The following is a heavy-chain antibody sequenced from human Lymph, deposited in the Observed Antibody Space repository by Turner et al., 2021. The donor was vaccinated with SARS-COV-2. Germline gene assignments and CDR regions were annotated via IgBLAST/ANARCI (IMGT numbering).Heavy chain of an antibody. D-gene: IGHD2-15*01. CDR3: ARGVAYCSGGSCYRKGFDP. J-gene: IGHJ5*02. Sequence: QVQLVQSGAEVKKPGSSVKVSCKASGGTFSSYAISWVRQAPGQGLEWMGGIIPIFGTANYAQKFQGRVTITADESTSTAYMEVSSLRSEDTAVYYCARGVAYCSGGSCYRKGFDPWGQGTLVTVSS. CDR2: IIPIFGTA. V-gene: IGHV1-69*01. CDR1: GGTFSSYA.